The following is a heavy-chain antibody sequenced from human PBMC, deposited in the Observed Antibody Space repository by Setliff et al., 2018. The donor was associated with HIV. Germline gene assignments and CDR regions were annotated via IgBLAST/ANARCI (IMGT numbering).Heavy chain of an antibody. CDR1: GDSTSSGSYF. D-gene: IGHD1-1*01. CDR3: TREGRGDPAMATTRIDY. V-gene: IGHV4-39*02. J-gene: IGHJ4*02. Sequence: ASETLSLTCSVSGDSTSSGSYFWGWIRQTPGKGLEWIGNIYYTGFAYYNPSPKSRVTISLDTSKTHFFLNLTSVTDADTAVYFCTREGRGDPAMATTRIDYWGQGKLVTVSS. CDR2: IYYTGFA.